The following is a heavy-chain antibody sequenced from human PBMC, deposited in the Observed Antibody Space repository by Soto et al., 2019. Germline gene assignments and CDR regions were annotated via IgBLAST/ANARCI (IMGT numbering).Heavy chain of an antibody. V-gene: IGHV3-7*01. D-gene: IGHD3-10*01. CDR2: IKQDGSEK. Sequence: PGGSLRLSCAASGFTFSSYWMSWVRQAPGKGLEWVANIKQDGSEKYYVDSVKGRFTISRDNAKNSLYLQMNSLRAEDTAVYYYARDPYYGSGTYYRGNCFDAWRQGXLVTVS. CDR3: ARDPYYGSGTYYRGNCFDA. J-gene: IGHJ5*02. CDR1: GFTFSSYW.